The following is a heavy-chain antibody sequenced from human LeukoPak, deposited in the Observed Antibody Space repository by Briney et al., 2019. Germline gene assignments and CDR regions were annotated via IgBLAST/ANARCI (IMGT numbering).Heavy chain of an antibody. J-gene: IGHJ6*02. CDR3: AKGKWSSQNYYYGLDV. V-gene: IGHV3-23*01. D-gene: IGHD2-15*01. CDR2: ISGSGGKT. Sequence: GGSLRLSCAASGFTFSSYAMSWVRQAPGKGLEWVSVISGSGGKTYYADSVKGRFTISRDNSKNTVYLQMNGLRAEDTAVYYCAKGKWSSQNYYYGLDVWGQGTTVTVSS. CDR1: GFTFSSYA.